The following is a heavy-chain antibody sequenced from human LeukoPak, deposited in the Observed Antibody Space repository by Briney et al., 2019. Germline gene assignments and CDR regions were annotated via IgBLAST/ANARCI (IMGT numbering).Heavy chain of an antibody. CDR2: IYNSAST. D-gene: IGHD2-2*01. J-gene: IGHJ4*02. Sequence: SETLSLTCTVSGDSISTYYWSWIRQPPGKGLEWIAYIYNSASTRYNPSLKSRVTISADTSKNQFSLKMTSVTAADTAVYYCARGHSRCSPTCCYFPSDYWGQGTLVTVSS. V-gene: IGHV4-59*12. CDR3: ARGHSRCSPTCCYFPSDY. CDR1: GDSISTYY.